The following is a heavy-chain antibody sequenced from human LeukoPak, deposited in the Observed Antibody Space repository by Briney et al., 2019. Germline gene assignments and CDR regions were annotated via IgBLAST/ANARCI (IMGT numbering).Heavy chain of an antibody. D-gene: IGHD3-22*01. Sequence: ASVKVSCKASGYTFTSYYINWVRQATGQGPEWMGWMNPNSGNTDYAQRFQGRVTMTRNTSISTAYMELSSLRSEDTAVYYCARVEKYYYDSSDAFDIWGQGTMVTVSS. J-gene: IGHJ3*02. CDR2: MNPNSGNT. CDR3: ARVEKYYYDSSDAFDI. CDR1: GYTFTSYY. V-gene: IGHV1-8*01.